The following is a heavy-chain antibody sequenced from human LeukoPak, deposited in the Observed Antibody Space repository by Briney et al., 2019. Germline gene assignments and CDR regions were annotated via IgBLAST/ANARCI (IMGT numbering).Heavy chain of an antibody. V-gene: IGHV3-23*01. CDR3: ARWTASDF. Sequence: GGYLRLSCAASGFTFTSYVMSWVRQAPGKGLEWVSSIGGGGDYTYYSDSVKGRFTISRDNSENRVYLEMKSLRAEDTAVYYCARWTASDFWGQGTLVTVSS. J-gene: IGHJ4*02. CDR2: IGGGGDYT. D-gene: IGHD3/OR15-3a*01. CDR1: GFTFTSYV.